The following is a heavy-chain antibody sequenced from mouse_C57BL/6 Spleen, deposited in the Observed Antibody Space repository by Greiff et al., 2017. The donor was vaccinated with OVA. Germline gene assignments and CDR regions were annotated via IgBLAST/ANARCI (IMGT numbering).Heavy chain of an antibody. CDR3: ARDYYGSSSFFDY. J-gene: IGHJ2*01. D-gene: IGHD1-1*01. CDR2: IYPRDGST. V-gene: IGHV1-78*01. Sequence: VQLQQSDAELVKPGASVKISCKVSGYTFTDHTIHWMKQRPEQGLEWIGYIYPRDGSTKYNEKFKGKATLTADKSSSTAYMQLNSLTSEDSAVYYCARDYYGSSSFFDYWGQGTTLTVSS. CDR1: GYTFTDHT.